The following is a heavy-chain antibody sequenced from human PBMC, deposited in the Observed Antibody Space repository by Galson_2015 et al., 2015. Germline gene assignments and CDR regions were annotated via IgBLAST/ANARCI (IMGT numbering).Heavy chain of an antibody. Sequence: SLRLSCAASGFTFSSYWMHWVRQVPGKGLVWVSGINSEGRGTTYADSVKGRFTISRDNAKSTLFLQMNSLRAEDTAVYYCARDRTYCSSGSCYSYYYYYGMDVWGQGTTVTVSS. CDR3: ARDRTYCSSGSCYSYYYYYGMDV. J-gene: IGHJ6*02. D-gene: IGHD2-15*01. CDR1: GFTFSSYW. V-gene: IGHV3-74*01. CDR2: INSEGRGT.